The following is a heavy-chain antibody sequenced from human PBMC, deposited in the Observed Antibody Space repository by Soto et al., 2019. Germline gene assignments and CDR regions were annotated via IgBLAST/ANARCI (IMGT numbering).Heavy chain of an antibody. D-gene: IGHD2-8*01. CDR2: ISGSSFGT. CDR1: GFTVSSFV. Sequence: EVQLLESGGGVVQPGGSLRLSCAASGFTVSSFVMTWVRQAPGRGLEWVSTISGSSFGTYYADSVKGRVTVSRDNSKNTLSLHLNSMRHEDTAIYYCAKGKLGCCSNGRCFYAGLDVWGQGTTVTVSS. CDR3: AKGKLGCCSNGRCFYAGLDV. J-gene: IGHJ6*02. V-gene: IGHV3-23*01.